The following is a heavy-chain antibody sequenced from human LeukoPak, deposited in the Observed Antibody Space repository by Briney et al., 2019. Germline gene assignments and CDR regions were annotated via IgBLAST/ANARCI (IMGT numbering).Heavy chain of an antibody. D-gene: IGHD6-19*01. CDR1: GGSISSYY. J-gene: IGHJ4*02. CDR3: ARGPHQQWPPMQY. Sequence: SETLSLTCTVSGGSISSYYWSWIRQPPGKGLEWIGYIYYSGSTNYNPSLKNRVTISVDMSKNHFSVNLTSVTAADTGVYYCARGPHQQWPPMQYWGQGSVVTVSS. V-gene: IGHV4-59*12. CDR2: IYYSGST.